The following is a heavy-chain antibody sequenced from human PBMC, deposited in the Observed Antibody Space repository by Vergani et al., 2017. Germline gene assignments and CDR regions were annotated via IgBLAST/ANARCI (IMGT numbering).Heavy chain of an antibody. D-gene: IGHD6-13*01. J-gene: IGHJ5*02. CDR3: ARVRGSSWYNWFDP. V-gene: IGHV4-39*07. CDR1: GGSISSSSYY. Sequence: QLQLQESGPGLVKPSETLSLTCTVSGGSISSSSYYWGWIRQPPGQGLAWIGSIYYSGSTYYHPSLKSRVTISVDTSKNQFSLKLSSVTAADTAVYYCARVRGSSWYNWFDPWGQGTLVTVSS. CDR2: IYYSGST.